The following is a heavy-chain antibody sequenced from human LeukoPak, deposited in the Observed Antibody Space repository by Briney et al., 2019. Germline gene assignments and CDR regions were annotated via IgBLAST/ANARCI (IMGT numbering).Heavy chain of an antibody. CDR3: ARGGGSSSATAFDP. CDR1: GFLFSTYG. D-gene: IGHD2-21*02. Sequence: GRSLTLSCAASGFLFSTYGMHWVRQAPGKGLEWVAVIWYDGSDKYYADSVKGRFTISRDNFKSTLYLQMNSLRADDTAVYYCARGGGSSSATAFDPWGQGTLVTVSS. J-gene: IGHJ5*02. V-gene: IGHV3-33*01. CDR2: IWYDGSDK.